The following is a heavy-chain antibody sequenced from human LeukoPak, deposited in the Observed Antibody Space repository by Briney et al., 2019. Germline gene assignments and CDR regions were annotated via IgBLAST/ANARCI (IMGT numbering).Heavy chain of an antibody. CDR1: VFTFSSYS. CDR3: ARALSYSYGPMDF. D-gene: IGHD5-18*01. CDR2: ISSGSKYI. J-gene: IGHJ1*01. Sequence: TGGSLRLSCAASVFTFSSYSMNWVRQAPGKGLEWVSSISSGSKYIYNADSVKGRFTISRDNAKNSLYLQMNSLRAEDTAVYYCARALSYSYGPMDFWGQGTLVIVSS. V-gene: IGHV3-21*01.